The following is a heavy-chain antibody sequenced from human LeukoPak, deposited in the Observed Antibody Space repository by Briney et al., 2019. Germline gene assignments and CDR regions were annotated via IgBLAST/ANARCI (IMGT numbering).Heavy chain of an antibody. J-gene: IGHJ4*02. CDR2: INHSGST. Sequence: SETLSLTCAVSGGSFSGYYWSWIRQPPGKGLEWIGEINHSGSTNYNPSLKSRVTISVDTSKNQFSLKLSSVTAADTAVYYCAILAPEPLDYWGQGTLVTVSS. D-gene: IGHD1-14*01. CDR3: AILAPEPLDY. CDR1: GGSFSGYY. V-gene: IGHV4-34*01.